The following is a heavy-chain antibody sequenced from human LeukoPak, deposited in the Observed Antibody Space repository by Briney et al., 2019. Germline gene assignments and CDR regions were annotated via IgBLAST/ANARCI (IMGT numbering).Heavy chain of an antibody. D-gene: IGHD3-9*01. CDR2: INWNGGST. Sequence: PGGSLRLSCAASGFTFDDYGMSWVRQAPGKGLEWVSGINWNGGSTGYADSVKGRFTISRDNAKNSLYLQMNSLRAEDTALYYCALHLNYDILTGYWYWGQGTLVTVSS. J-gene: IGHJ4*02. V-gene: IGHV3-20*04. CDR1: GFTFDDYG. CDR3: ALHLNYDILTGYWY.